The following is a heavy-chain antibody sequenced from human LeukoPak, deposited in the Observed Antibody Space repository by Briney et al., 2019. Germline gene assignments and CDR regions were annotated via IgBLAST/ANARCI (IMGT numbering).Heavy chain of an antibody. CDR2: ISYDGSNK. Sequence: GRSLRLSCAASGFTFSSYGMHWVRQAPGKGLEWVAVISYDGSNKYYADSVKGRFIISRDNSKNTVYLQMNSLRVEDTAIYYCAKDLRPDGVDNFDHWGQGILVTVSS. CDR3: AKDLRPDGVDNFDH. J-gene: IGHJ4*02. CDR1: GFTFSSYG. V-gene: IGHV3-30*18. D-gene: IGHD2-8*01.